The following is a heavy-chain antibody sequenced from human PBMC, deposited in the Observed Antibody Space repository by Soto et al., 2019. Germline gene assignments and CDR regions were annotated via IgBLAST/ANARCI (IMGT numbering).Heavy chain of an antibody. J-gene: IGHJ4*02. D-gene: IGHD4-17*01. CDR1: AFTFSDYS. Sequence: HVQLVESGGGLVKPGGSLRLSCVASAFTFSDYSMSWIRQVPDKGLEWLAYVGTSGTYTNYAVSVKGRFTVSRDNAWNSLCLQMSGLRAADTAVYYCARVDDGDYGFDFWGQGTLVTVSS. V-gene: IGHV3-11*05. CDR3: ARVDDGDYGFDF. CDR2: VGTSGTYT.